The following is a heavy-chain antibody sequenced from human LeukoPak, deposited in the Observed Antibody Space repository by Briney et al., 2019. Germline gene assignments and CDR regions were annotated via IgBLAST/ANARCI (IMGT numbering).Heavy chain of an antibody. CDR2: ISGSGGST. J-gene: IGHJ6*02. Sequence: PSETLSLTCAVSGGSISSGGYLWSWVRQAPGKGLEWVSAISGSGGSTYYADSVKGRFTISRDNAKNSLYLQMNSLRAEDTAVYYCAREGEYYDFWSGTWRPLNMDVWGQGTTVTVSS. V-gene: IGHV3-23*01. D-gene: IGHD3-3*01. CDR1: GGSISSGGYL. CDR3: AREGEYYDFWSGTWRPLNMDV.